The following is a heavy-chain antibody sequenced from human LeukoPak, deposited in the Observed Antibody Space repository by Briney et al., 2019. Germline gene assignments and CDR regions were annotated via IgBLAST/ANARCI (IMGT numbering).Heavy chain of an antibody. CDR3: ARGDYGDYARGTFDI. CDR1: GYSFTSYW. V-gene: IGHV5-51*01. Sequence: GESLKISCKGSGYSFTSYWIGCVRQMPGKGLEWMGIIYPGDSDTRYSPSFQGQVTISADKSISTAYLQWSSLKASDTAMYYCARGDYGDYARGTFDIWGQGTIVTVSS. CDR2: IYPGDSDT. J-gene: IGHJ3*02. D-gene: IGHD4-17*01.